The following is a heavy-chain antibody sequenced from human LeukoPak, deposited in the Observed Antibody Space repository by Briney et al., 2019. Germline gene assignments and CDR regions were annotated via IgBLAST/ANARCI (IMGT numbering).Heavy chain of an antibody. CDR3: ARIVYGDYSNWFDP. CDR1: GGSISSYY. CDR2: IYTSGST. J-gene: IGHJ5*02. Sequence: PSETLSLTCTVSGGSISSYYWSWVREPAAKGLEWIGRIYTSGSTNYYPSLKGRVTISVDTSKNQFSLKLNSVTAADTAVYYCARIVYGDYSNWFDPWGQGTLVTVSS. V-gene: IGHV4-4*07. D-gene: IGHD4-17*01.